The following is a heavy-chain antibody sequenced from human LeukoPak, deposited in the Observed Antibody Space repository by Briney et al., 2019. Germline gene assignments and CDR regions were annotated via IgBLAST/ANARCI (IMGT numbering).Heavy chain of an antibody. V-gene: IGHV1-69*13. CDR1: GGTFSSYA. CDR3: ARDQDCSSTSCHGDYYMDV. CDR2: IIPIFGTA. D-gene: IGHD2-2*01. J-gene: IGHJ6*03. Sequence: ASVKVSCKASGGTFSSYAISWVRQAPGQGLEWMGGIIPIFGTANYAQKFQGRVTITADESTSTAYMELSSLRSEDTAVYYCARDQDCSSTSCHGDYYMDVWGKGTTVTVSS.